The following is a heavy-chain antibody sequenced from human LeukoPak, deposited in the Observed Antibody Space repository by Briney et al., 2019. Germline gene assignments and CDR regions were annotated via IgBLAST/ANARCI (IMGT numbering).Heavy chain of an antibody. V-gene: IGHV3-15*07. CDR3: AKDLGSSGWYNDYFDY. CDR1: GFNFNNAW. Sequence: PGGSLRLSCTTSGFNFNNAWMNWVRQAPGKGLEWVGRIKSRTDGGTTVYSAPVKGRFTISRDDSKSTLYLQMNSLRAEDTAVYYCAKDLGSSGWYNDYFDYWGQGTLVTVSS. J-gene: IGHJ4*02. CDR2: IKSRTDGGTT. D-gene: IGHD6-19*01.